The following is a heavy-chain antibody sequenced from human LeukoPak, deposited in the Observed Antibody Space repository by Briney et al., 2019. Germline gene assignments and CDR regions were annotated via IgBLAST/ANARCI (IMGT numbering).Heavy chain of an antibody. CDR2: IIPIFGTA. CDR1: GGTFSSYA. J-gene: IGHJ4*02. D-gene: IGHD3-22*01. CDR3: ARVSSEYYYDSSGYYTDY. V-gene: IGHV1-69*05. Sequence: SVKVSCKASGGTFSSYAISWVRQAPGQGLEWMGRIIPIFGTANYAQKFQGRVTITTDESTSTAYMELSSLRSEDTAVYYCARVSSEYYYDSSGYYTDYWGQGTLVTVSS.